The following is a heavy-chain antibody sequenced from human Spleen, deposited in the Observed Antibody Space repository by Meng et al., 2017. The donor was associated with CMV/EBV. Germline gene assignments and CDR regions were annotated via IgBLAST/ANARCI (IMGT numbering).Heavy chain of an antibody. D-gene: IGHD6-13*01. CDR1: GFTFSSYD. Sequence: GESLKISCAASGFTFSSYDMHLVRQATGKGLEWVSVLRSGGDISYAGSVKGRFTISRENAKNSLYLQVDSLRAGDTAVYYCARGQQQLSQGAYGMDVWGQGTTVTVSS. J-gene: IGHJ6*02. V-gene: IGHV3-13*01. CDR2: LRSGGDI. CDR3: ARGQQQLSQGAYGMDV.